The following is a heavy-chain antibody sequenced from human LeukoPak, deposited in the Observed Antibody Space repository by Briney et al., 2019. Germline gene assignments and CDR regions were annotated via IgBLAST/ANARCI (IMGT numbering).Heavy chain of an antibody. V-gene: IGHV4-59*08. CDR1: GGSISSYY. Sequence: SETLSLTCTVSGGSISSYYWSWIRQPPGKGLEWIGSIYHSGSTYYNPSLKSRVTISVDTSKNQFSLKLSSVTAADTAVYYCARHRDSGSYVDYWGQGTLVTVSS. J-gene: IGHJ4*02. D-gene: IGHD1-26*01. CDR3: ARHRDSGSYVDY. CDR2: IYHSGST.